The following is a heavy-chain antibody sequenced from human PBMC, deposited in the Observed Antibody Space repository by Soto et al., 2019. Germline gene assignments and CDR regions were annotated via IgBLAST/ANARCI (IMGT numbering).Heavy chain of an antibody. V-gene: IGHV3-23*01. J-gene: IGHJ3*02. D-gene: IGHD2-15*01. CDR2: ISGSGGST. CDR3: AKDEPEIKDIVVVVAAQDAFDI. CDR1: GFTFSSYA. Sequence: EVQLLESGGGLVQPGGSLRLSCAASGFTFSSYAMSWVRQAPGKGLEWVSAISGSGGSTYYADSVKGRFTISRDNSKNTLYLQMNSLRAEDTAVYYCAKDEPEIKDIVVVVAAQDAFDIWGQGTMVTVSS.